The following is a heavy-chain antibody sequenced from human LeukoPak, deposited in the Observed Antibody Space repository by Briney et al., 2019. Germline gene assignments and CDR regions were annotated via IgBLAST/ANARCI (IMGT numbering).Heavy chain of an antibody. V-gene: IGHV3-30*02. Sequence: PGGSLRLSCAASGFTFSGYGMHWVRQAPGKGLEWVASIRYDGSNTHYADSVMGRFTISRDNSKNTLYLQMNSLRSEDTAVYYCTKGGYSSSWTYFDSWGQGTLVTVSS. D-gene: IGHD6-13*01. J-gene: IGHJ4*02. CDR1: GFTFSGYG. CDR2: IRYDGSNT. CDR3: TKGGYSSSWTYFDS.